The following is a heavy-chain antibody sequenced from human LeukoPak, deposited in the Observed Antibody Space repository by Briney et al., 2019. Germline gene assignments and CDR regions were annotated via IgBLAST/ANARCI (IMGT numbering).Heavy chain of an antibody. CDR1: GFTFGDHY. J-gene: IGHJ4*02. D-gene: IGHD3-22*01. V-gene: IGHV3-72*01. Sequence: GGSLRLSCAASGFTFGDHYMDWVRQAPGKGLEWVGRTRNKANSYTTEYAASVKGRFTISRDDSKNSLYLQMNSLKTEDTAVYYCARNPYYYDSSGYQAWGQGTLVTVSS. CDR2: TRNKANSYTT. CDR3: ARNPYYYDSSGYQA.